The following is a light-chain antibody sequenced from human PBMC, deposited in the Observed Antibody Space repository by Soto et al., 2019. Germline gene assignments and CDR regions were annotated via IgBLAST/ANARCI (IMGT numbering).Light chain of an antibody. CDR3: QQYDEWPFT. V-gene: IGKV3D-15*01. CDR2: SPS. CDR1: QSDSDN. Sequence: EAVMTQSPASLSVSPGERVTLPCRASQSDSDNLAWFQQKPGQAPSLLISSPSVRATGVPARFSGSGSGTEFTLTISSLQSEDFGIYFCQQYDEWPFTFGQGTKVEIK. J-gene: IGKJ2*01.